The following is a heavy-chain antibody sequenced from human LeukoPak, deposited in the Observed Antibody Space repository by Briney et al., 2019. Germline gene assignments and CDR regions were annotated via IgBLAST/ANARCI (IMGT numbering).Heavy chain of an antibody. CDR1: GFTFSSYA. V-gene: IGHV3-64*02. D-gene: IGHD1-14*01. J-gene: IGHJ4*02. CDR2: IATTADSA. CDR3: ARGTRDSPGIDY. Sequence: GGSLRLSCAASGFTFSSYAMHWVRQTPGKGLEYASGIATTADSASYADAVKGRFTISRDNSKNMLYLQMGSLRHEDMAVYFCARGTRDSPGIDYWGQGTLVTVSS.